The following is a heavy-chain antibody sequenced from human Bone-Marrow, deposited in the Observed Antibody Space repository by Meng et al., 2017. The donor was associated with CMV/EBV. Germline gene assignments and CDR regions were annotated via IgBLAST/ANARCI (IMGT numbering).Heavy chain of an antibody. CDR3: ARLVWEQLAHGVDV. V-gene: IGHV4-59*08. J-gene: IGHJ6*02. D-gene: IGHD6-13*01. Sequence: SETLSLTCTVSGGSISSYYWSWIRQPPGKGLEWIGYIYYSGSTNYNPSLKSRVTISVDTSKNQFSLKLSSVTAADTAVYYCARLVWEQLAHGVDVWGQGTTVTVSS. CDR1: GGSISSYY. CDR2: IYYSGST.